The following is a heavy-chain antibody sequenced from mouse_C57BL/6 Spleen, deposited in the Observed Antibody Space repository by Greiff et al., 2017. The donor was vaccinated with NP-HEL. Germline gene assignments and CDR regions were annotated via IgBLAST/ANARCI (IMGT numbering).Heavy chain of an antibody. V-gene: IGHV5-16*01. CDR1: GFTFSDYY. CDR3: AREATVVALDY. CDR2: INYDGSST. J-gene: IGHJ2*01. D-gene: IGHD1-1*01. Sequence: EVKLVESEGGLVQPGSSMKLSCTASGFTFSDYYMAWVRQVPEKGLEWVANINYDGSSTYYLDSLKSRFIISRDNAKNILYLQMSSLKSEDTATYYCAREATVVALDYWGKGTTLTVSS.